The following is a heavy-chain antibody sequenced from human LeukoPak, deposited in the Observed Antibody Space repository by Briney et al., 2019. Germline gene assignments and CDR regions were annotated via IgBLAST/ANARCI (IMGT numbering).Heavy chain of an antibody. D-gene: IGHD3-22*01. CDR1: GGSMSNYY. J-gene: IGHJ4*02. CDR2: IFSRGNT. Sequence: SETLSLTCTVSGGSMSNYYWNWIRQPPGKGLEWIGYIFSRGNTNYNPSLKSRVTISVDTSKSQFSLKLNSVTAADTAVYYCARVGDTSSYYYFLDFWGQGTLVTVSS. V-gene: IGHV4-4*08. CDR3: ARVGDTSSYYYFLDF.